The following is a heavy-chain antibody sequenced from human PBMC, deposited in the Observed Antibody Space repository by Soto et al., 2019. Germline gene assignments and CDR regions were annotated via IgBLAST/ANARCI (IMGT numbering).Heavy chain of an antibody. CDR3: AREGNLEYSSSSSGYYYYYYGMDV. V-gene: IGHV5-51*01. CDR2: IYPGHSAT. D-gene: IGHD6-6*01. CDR1: GYTFNNYW. J-gene: IGHJ6*02. Sequence: GESLKISCKGSGYTFNNYWIAWVRQMPGKGLEWMGIIYPGHSATRYSPSFQGQVTISADSSISTAYLQWSSLKASDTAIYYCAREGNLEYSSSSSGYYYYYYGMDVWGQGTTVTVSS.